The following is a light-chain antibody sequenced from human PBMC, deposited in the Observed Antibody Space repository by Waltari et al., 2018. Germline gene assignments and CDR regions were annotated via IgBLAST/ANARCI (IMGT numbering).Light chain of an antibody. V-gene: IGKV1-5*01. CDR3: QQYNSYSALT. J-gene: IGKJ4*01. CDR2: DGS. CDR1: QNIGTW. Sequence: IAMTQSPSTLSASVGDSVTITCRASQNIGTWVAWYQQKPGKAPKLLIFDGSTLESEVPSRFSGSASGTDFTLTINSLQPDDFATYYCQQYNSYSALTFGGGTRVEIK.